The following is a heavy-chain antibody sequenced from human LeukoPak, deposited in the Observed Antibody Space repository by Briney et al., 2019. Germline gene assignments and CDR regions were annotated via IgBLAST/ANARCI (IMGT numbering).Heavy chain of an antibody. J-gene: IGHJ4*02. Sequence: QPGGSLRLSCATSGFTFSSYAMSWVRQAPGKGLEWVSAISGSGGSTYYADSVKGRFTISRDNSKNTLYLQMNSLRAEDTAVYYCAKNAVFHPSSPSGYWGQGTLVTVSS. CDR2: ISGSGGST. CDR3: AKNAVFHPSSPSGY. V-gene: IGHV3-23*01. CDR1: GFTFSSYA. D-gene: IGHD6-13*01.